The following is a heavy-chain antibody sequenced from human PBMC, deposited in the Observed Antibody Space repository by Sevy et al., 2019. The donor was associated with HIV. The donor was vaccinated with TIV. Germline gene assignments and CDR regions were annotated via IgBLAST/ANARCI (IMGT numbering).Heavy chain of an antibody. CDR2: IFPGDSTT. CDR1: GYSFTRNY. CDR3: ARRGVAKRTPFDF. Sequence: GESLKISCKGSGYSFTRNYIAWVRPRPGKDLEWMGIIFPGDSTTRYSPSFQAHVTISVDPSIATAYLQWSSLKASDTAMYYCARRGVAKRTPFDFWGQGTLVTVSS. D-gene: IGHD2-15*01. J-gene: IGHJ4*02. V-gene: IGHV5-51*01.